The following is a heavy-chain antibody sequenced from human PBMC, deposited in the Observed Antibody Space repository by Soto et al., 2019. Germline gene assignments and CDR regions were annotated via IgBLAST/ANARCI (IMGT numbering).Heavy chain of an antibody. D-gene: IGHD6-19*01. CDR2: IYYSGST. CDR1: GGSISSYY. CDR3: ARVDKQWLAGDWFDP. Sequence: PSETLSLTCTVSGGSISSYYWSWIRQPPGKGLEWIGYIYYSGSTNYNPSLKSRVTISVDTSKNQFSLKLSSVTAADTAVYYCARVDKQWLAGDWFDPWGQGTLVTVSS. J-gene: IGHJ5*02. V-gene: IGHV4-59*08.